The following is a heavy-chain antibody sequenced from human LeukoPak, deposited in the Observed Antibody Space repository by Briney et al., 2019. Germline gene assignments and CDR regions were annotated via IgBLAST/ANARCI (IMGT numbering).Heavy chain of an antibody. CDR1: GGSISSGGYY. Sequence: PSQTLSLTCTVSGGSISSGGYYWSWIRQHPGKGLEWIGSIYYSGSTYYNPSLQGRVTISVVTSKNQFSLKLSSVTAADTAIYYCASGDNDPLFDYWGLGTLVTVSS. CDR2: IYYSGST. D-gene: IGHD1-1*01. J-gene: IGHJ4*02. V-gene: IGHV4-31*03. CDR3: ASGDNDPLFDY.